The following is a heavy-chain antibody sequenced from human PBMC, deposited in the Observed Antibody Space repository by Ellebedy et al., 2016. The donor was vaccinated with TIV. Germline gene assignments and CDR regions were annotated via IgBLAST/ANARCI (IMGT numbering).Heavy chain of an antibody. J-gene: IGHJ4*02. D-gene: IGHD1-1*01. CDR1: GYTFTNYG. V-gene: IGHV1-8*02. CDR3: ARGRRDNWSSYLFDH. Sequence: AASVKVSCKASGYTFTNYGISWVRQANGQGLEWMGWMNPKSGNTGYAQKFQGRVTMTRNTSISTAFMELSSLRSEDTAVYYCARGRRDNWSSYLFDHWGQGTLVPVSS. CDR2: MNPKSGNT.